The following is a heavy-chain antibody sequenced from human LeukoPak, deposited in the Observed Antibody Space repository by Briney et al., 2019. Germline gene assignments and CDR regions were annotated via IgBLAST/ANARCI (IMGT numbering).Heavy chain of an antibody. D-gene: IGHD3-16*01. CDR1: GFTFSSYS. CDR2: IYYSGST. J-gene: IGHJ6*03. V-gene: IGHV4-59*01. CDR3: ARETSQKGAHYMDV. Sequence: GSLRLSCAASGFTFSSYSMNWVRQAPGKGLEWIGSIYYSGSTYYNPSLKSRLTISVDTSKNQFSLKLSSVTAADTAVYYCARETSQKGAHYMDVWGKGTTVTISS.